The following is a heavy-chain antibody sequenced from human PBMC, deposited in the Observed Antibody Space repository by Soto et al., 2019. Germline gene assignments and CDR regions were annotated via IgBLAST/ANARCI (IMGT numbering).Heavy chain of an antibody. CDR3: AREQIGVAGSTYDY. J-gene: IGHJ4*02. CDR2: IWYDGSRT. Sequence: QVQLVESGGGVVQPGTSLRLSCAASGFTFSTYGMHWVRQAPGKGLDWVALIWYDGSRTHYAESVKGRFTISRDNYRYTLFVQMNSLSVEDRAVYYCAREQIGVAGSTYDYWGQGALVTVSS. V-gene: IGHV3-33*01. D-gene: IGHD6-19*01. CDR1: GFTFSTYG.